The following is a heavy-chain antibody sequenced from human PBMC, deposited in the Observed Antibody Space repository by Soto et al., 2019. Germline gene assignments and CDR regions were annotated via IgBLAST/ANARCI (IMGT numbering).Heavy chain of an antibody. D-gene: IGHD2-15*01. CDR2: IFHSGST. V-gene: IGHV4-30-2*01. CDR1: GGSISSGGYS. J-gene: IGHJ2*01. Sequence: QLQLQESGSGLVKPSPTLSLTCAVSGGSISSGGYSWRWLRQPPAKGLEWIGYIFHSGSTYYNPSLKRRVTRSVDGHKNHFSLELSAVTASDTAVYYWARDGGSGSPDGYSTVWGRGTRVTVSS. CDR3: ARDGGSGSPDGYSTV.